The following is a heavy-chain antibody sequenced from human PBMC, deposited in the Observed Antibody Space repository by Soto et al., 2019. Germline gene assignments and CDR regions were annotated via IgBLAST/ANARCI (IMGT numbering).Heavy chain of an antibody. D-gene: IGHD2-2*02. V-gene: IGHV1-18*01. CDR1: GYTFTSYG. CDR2: ISAYNGNT. Sequence: ASVKVSWKASGYTFTSYGISWVRQAPGQGLEWMGWISAYNGNTNYAQKLQGRVTMTTDTYTSTAYMELRSLRSDDTAVYYCALVVPIHCSITSCYNARRGWFALWGQGTLVIGSA. CDR3: ALVVPIHCSITSCYNARRGWFAL. J-gene: IGHJ5*02.